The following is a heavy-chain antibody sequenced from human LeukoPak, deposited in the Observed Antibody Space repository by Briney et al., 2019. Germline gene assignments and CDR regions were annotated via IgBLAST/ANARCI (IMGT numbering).Heavy chain of an antibody. CDR1: GFTVSSNY. Sequence: PGGSLRLSCAASGFTVSSNYMSWVRQAPGKGLEWVSVIYSGGSTYFADSVKGRFTISRDNSKNTLYLQMNSLRAEDTAVYYCARDRTNNYYYYGMDVWGQGTTVTVS. CDR3: ARDRTNNYYYYGMDV. CDR2: IYSGGST. J-gene: IGHJ6*02. V-gene: IGHV3-53*05.